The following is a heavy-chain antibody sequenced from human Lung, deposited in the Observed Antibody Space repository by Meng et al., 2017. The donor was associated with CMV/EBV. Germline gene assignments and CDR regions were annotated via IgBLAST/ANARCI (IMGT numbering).Heavy chain of an antibody. J-gene: IGHJ4*02. D-gene: IGHD1-14*01. CDR3: ARTLLPARGHRLDY. V-gene: IGHV4-34*01. Sequence: SETLSLTCAVHGESFSGYSWSWIRQPPGKGLEWIGEISHSGITNYNPSLKSRVTISLDTSKNQFSLKLNSVAAADTAVFYCARTLLPARGHRLDYWGQGTLVTVSS. CDR2: ISHSGIT. CDR1: GESFSGYS.